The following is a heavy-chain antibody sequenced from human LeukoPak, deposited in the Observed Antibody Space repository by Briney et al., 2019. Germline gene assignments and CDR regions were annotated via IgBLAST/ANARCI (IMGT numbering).Heavy chain of an antibody. CDR1: GYTLTELS. V-gene: IGHV1-24*01. D-gene: IGHD3-10*01. J-gene: IGHJ4*02. CDR3: ATGDYGSGSYFPFDY. Sequence: GASVKVSCKVSGYTLTELSMHWGRQAPGKGLEWMGGFDPEDGETIYAQKFQGRVTMTEDTSTDTAYMELSSLRSEDTAVYYCATGDYGSGSYFPFDYWGQGTLVTVSS. CDR2: FDPEDGET.